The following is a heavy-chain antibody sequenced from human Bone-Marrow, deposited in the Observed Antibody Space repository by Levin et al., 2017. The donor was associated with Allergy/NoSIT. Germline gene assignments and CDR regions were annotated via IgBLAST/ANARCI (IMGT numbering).Heavy chain of an antibody. CDR3: ARGAAVAGTDAFDI. CDR1: GFTFSSYG. J-gene: IGHJ3*02. D-gene: IGHD6-19*01. CDR2: IWYDGSNK. Sequence: GGSLRLSCAASGFTFSSYGMHWVRQAPGKGLEWVAVIWYDGSNKYYADSVKGRFTISRDNSKNTLYLQMNSLRAEDTAVYYCARGAAVAGTDAFDIWGQGTMVTVSS. V-gene: IGHV3-33*01.